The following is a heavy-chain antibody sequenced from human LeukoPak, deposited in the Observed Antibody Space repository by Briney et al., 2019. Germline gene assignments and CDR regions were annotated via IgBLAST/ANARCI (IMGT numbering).Heavy chain of an antibody. CDR2: ISGYNGNT. Sequence: ASVKVSCKASGYTFTRYGISWVRQAPGRGLEWMGWISGYNGNTNYEQKLQGRVTMTTDTSTSTVYMELRSLRSDDTAVYYCARDSLYYGSGSYLGFDPWGQGTLVTVSS. D-gene: IGHD3-10*01. J-gene: IGHJ5*02. CDR1: GYTFTRYG. V-gene: IGHV1-18*01. CDR3: ARDSLYYGSGSYLGFDP.